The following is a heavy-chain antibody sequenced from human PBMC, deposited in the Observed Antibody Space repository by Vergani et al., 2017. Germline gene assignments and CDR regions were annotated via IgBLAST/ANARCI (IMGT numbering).Heavy chain of an antibody. J-gene: IGHJ6*02. V-gene: IGHV1-69-2*01. CDR1: GYTFTDHY. CDR2: VDPEDGET. Sequence: EVQLVQSAAEVKKPGATMKISCKVSGYTFTDHYMHWVNPAPVKGLEWMGLVDPEDGETIYAEKFKGRFTIAADTSTDTAHLELSSLRSEDTGVYYCATPQAVTTGGMEVWGQGTTVIVSS. CDR3: ATPQAVTTGGMEV. D-gene: IGHD4-17*01.